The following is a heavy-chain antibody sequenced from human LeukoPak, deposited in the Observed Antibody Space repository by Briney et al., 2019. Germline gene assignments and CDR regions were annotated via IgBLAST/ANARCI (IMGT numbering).Heavy chain of an antibody. CDR2: INQDGSEK. CDR1: GFTFTSYW. Sequence: PGGSLRLSCAASGFTFTSYWMSWVRQAPGKGLAWVANINQDGSEKYYVDSVKGRFTISRDNARNSLHLQMNSLRAEDTAVYYCVRDSSIPDYWGQGTLVTVSS. D-gene: IGHD3-10*01. J-gene: IGHJ4*02. V-gene: IGHV3-7*01. CDR3: VRDSSIPDY.